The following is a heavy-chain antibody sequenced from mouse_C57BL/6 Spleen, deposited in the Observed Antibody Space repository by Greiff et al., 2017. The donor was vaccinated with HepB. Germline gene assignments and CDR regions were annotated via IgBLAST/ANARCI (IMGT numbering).Heavy chain of an antibody. J-gene: IGHJ4*01. D-gene: IGHD2-4*01. CDR3: ARSGYDYHYYAMDY. CDR2: IYPGSGST. V-gene: IGHV1-55*01. CDR1: GYTFTSYW. Sequence: QVQLQQPGAELVKPGASVKMSCKASGYTFTSYWITWVKQRPGQGLEWIGDIYPGSGSTNYNEKFKSKATLTVDTSSSTAYMQLSSLTSEDSAVYYCARSGYDYHYYAMDYWGQGTSVTVSS.